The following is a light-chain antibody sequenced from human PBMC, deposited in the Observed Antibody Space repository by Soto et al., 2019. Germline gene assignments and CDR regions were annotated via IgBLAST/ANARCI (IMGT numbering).Light chain of an antibody. CDR1: SSDIGGYNY. CDR3: CSYSTSNTHNYV. Sequence: QAVVTQPASVSGSPGQSITISCTGTSSDIGGYNYVSWYQHHPSKAPQLIIYEVNLRPSGVSDRFSASKSGDTASLTISGLQAGDEADYYCCSYSTSNTHNYVFGTGTKLTVL. V-gene: IGLV2-14*01. CDR2: EVN. J-gene: IGLJ1*01.